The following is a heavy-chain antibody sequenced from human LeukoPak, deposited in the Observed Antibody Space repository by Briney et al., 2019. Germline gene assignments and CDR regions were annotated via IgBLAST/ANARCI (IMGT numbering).Heavy chain of an antibody. Sequence: GSLRLSCAASGFTFSSYWMHWVRQAPGKGLVWVSRINSDGSSTSYADSVKGRFTISRDNAKNTLYLQMNSLRAEDTAVYYCARELSEGSGSYWDYYYDGMDVWGQGTTVTVSS. CDR3: ARELSEGSGSYWDYYYDGMDV. CDR1: GFTFSSYW. CDR2: INSDGSST. J-gene: IGHJ6*02. V-gene: IGHV3-74*01. D-gene: IGHD3-10*01.